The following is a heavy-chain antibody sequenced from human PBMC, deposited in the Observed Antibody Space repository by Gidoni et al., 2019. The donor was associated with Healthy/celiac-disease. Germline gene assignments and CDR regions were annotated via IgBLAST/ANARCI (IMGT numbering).Heavy chain of an antibody. V-gene: IGHV1-2*04. Sequence: QVQLVQSGAEVKKPGASVKVSCKASGYTFTGYYMHWVRQAPGQGLEWMGWINPNGGGTNYAQKFQGWVTMTRDTPISTAYMELSRLRSDDTAVYYCAREGTGGSSWYLPDAFDIWGQGTMVTVSS. CDR2: INPNGGGT. CDR1: GYTFTGYY. J-gene: IGHJ3*02. CDR3: AREGTGGSSWYLPDAFDI. D-gene: IGHD6-13*01.